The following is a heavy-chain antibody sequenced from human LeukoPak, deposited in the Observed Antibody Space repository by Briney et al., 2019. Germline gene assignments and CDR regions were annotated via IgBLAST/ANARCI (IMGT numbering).Heavy chain of an antibody. CDR3: ARVAPSSGYYLFDY. J-gene: IGHJ4*02. V-gene: IGHV4-61*02. CDR1: GGSISSGSYY. Sequence: PSETLSLTCTVSGGSISSGSYYWSWIRQPAGKGLEWIGRIYTSGSTNYNPSLKSRVTISVDTSKNQFSLKLSSVTAADTAVYYCARVAPSSGYYLFDYWGQGTLVTVSS. D-gene: IGHD3-22*01. CDR2: IYTSGST.